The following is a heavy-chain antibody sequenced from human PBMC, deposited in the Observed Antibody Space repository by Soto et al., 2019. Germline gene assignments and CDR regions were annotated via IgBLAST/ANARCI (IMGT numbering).Heavy chain of an antibody. CDR1: GFTVSSNY. CDR3: AREGYTGLFYYYGMDV. V-gene: IGHV3-66*01. J-gene: IGHJ6*02. Sequence: EVQLVESGGGLVQPGGSLRLSCAASGFTVSSNYMSWVRQAPGKGLEWVSVIYSGGSTYYADSVKGRFTISRDNSKNTLYLQMNSLRAEDTAVYYCAREGYTGLFYYYGMDVWGQGTTVTVSS. D-gene: IGHD3-16*02. CDR2: IYSGGST.